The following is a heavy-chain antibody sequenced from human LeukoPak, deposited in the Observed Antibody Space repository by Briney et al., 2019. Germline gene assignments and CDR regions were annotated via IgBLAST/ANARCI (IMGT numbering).Heavy chain of an antibody. CDR3: ARQGHQIAAVGATTLFDY. J-gene: IGHJ4*02. CDR2: INFLGRA. Sequence: SETLSLTCTVSGGSFSSDFWSWIRQSPGKGLELLGTINFLGRAFYTPSLKSRVTISVDTSKNQFSLKLTSVTAADTAVYYCARQGHQIAAVGATTLFDYWGQGTLVTVS. CDR1: GGSFSSDF. D-gene: IGHD6-13*01. V-gene: IGHV4-39*07.